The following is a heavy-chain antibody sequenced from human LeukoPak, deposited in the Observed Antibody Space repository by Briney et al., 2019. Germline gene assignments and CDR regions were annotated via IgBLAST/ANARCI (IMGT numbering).Heavy chain of an antibody. J-gene: IGHJ4*02. D-gene: IGHD7-27*01. CDR2: MSPNSGNT. Sequence: ASVKVSCKASGGTFSSYAISWVRQAPGQGLEWMGWMSPNSGNTGYAQKFQGRVTMTRSTSMSTAYMELSSLSSEDTAVYFCARGPPKWGYDYWGQGTLVTVSS. CDR3: ARGPPKWGYDY. V-gene: IGHV1-8*02. CDR1: GGTFSSYA.